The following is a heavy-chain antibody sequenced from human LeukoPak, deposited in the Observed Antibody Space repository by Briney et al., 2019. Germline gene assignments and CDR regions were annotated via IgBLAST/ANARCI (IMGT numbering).Heavy chain of an antibody. J-gene: IGHJ4*02. D-gene: IGHD4-17*01. V-gene: IGHV1-58*02. CDR2: IVVGSGNT. Sequence: SVKVSCKASGFTFTSSAMQWVRQARGQRLEWIGWIVVGSGNTNYAQKFQERVTITRDMSTSTAYMELSSLRSEDTAVYYCAAVDRRYGDVFDYWGQGTLVTVSS. CDR1: GFTFTSSA. CDR3: AAVDRRYGDVFDY.